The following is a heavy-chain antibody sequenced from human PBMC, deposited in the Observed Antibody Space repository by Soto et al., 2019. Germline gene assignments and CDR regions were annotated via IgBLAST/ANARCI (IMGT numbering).Heavy chain of an antibody. J-gene: IGHJ6*02. Sequence: GGSLRLSCAASGFTFSSYAMHWVRQAPGKGLEWVAVISYDGSNKYHADSVKGRFTISRDNSKNTLYLQMNSLRAEDTAVYYCARSYDYVWGSYRPPYYYYGMDVWGQGTTVTVSS. CDR3: ARSYDYVWGSYRPPYYYYGMDV. CDR1: GFTFSSYA. CDR2: ISYDGSNK. V-gene: IGHV3-30-3*01. D-gene: IGHD3-16*02.